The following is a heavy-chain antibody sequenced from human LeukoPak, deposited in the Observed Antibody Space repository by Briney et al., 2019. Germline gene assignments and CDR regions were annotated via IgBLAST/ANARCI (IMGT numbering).Heavy chain of an antibody. J-gene: IGHJ4*02. CDR1: GFIFSSYS. V-gene: IGHV3-21*04. CDR2: ISSSSSYI. D-gene: IGHD6-19*01. Sequence: GGSLRLSCAASGFIFSSYSMNWVRQAPGKGLEWVSSISSSSSYIYYADSVKGRFTISRDNSKNTLWLQMNSLRAEDTAVYYCAKCSSGWYSVEYWGQGTLVTVSS. CDR3: AKCSSGWYSVEY.